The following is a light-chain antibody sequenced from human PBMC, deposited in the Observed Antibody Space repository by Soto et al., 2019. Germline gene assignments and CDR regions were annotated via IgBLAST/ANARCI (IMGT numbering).Light chain of an antibody. J-gene: IGLJ2*01. CDR2: SNS. V-gene: IGLV1-44*01. CDR1: SSNIGSNS. CDR3: AAWDDSLNAVV. Sequence: QSVLTQPPSASGTPGQRVSISCSGGSSNIGSNSVNWYQQLPGTAPKLLIYSNSQRPSGVPDRFSGSKSGTSASLAISGLQSEDEADYYCAAWDDSLNAVVFGGGTKLTVL.